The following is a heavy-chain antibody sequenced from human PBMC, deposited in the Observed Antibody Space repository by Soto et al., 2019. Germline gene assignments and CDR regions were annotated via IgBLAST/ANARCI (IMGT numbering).Heavy chain of an antibody. CDR3: ASGVVVAAVYYYYMDV. Sequence: GGSLRLSCAASGFTFSSYSMNWVRQAPGKGLEWVSYISSSSSTIYYADSVKGRFTISRDNAKNSLYLQMNSLRAEDTAVYYCASGVVVAAVYYYYMDVWGKGTTVTVPS. CDR1: GFTFSSYS. J-gene: IGHJ6*03. V-gene: IGHV3-48*01. CDR2: ISSSSSTI. D-gene: IGHD2-15*01.